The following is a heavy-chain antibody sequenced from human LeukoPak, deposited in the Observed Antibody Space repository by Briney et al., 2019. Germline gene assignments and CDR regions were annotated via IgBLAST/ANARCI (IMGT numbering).Heavy chain of an antibody. Sequence: SETLSLTCAVYGGSFSGYYWSWIRQPPGKGLEWIGEINHSGSTNYNPSLKSRVTISVDTSKNQFSLKLSSVTAADTAVYYCARDYDFWSGYCFEYYYMDVWGKGTTVTVSS. CDR3: ARDYDFWSGYCFEYYYMDV. V-gene: IGHV4-34*01. CDR2: INHSGST. D-gene: IGHD3-3*01. CDR1: GGSFSGYY. J-gene: IGHJ6*03.